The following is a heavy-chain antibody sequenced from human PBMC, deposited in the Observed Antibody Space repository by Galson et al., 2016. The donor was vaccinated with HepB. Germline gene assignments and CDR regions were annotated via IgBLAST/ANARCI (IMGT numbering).Heavy chain of an antibody. D-gene: IGHD3-3*01. CDR3: AREASYDFWSGKHFDY. Sequence: TLSLTCTVSGGSISSGDYYWSWIRQPPGKGLEWIGYIYYSGSTNYNPSLKSRVTISIDTSKNQFSLNLRSVNAADTAVYYCAREASYDFWSGKHFDYWGQGTLVTVSS. J-gene: IGHJ4*02. CDR1: GGSISSGDYY. CDR2: IYYSGST. V-gene: IGHV4-30-4*01.